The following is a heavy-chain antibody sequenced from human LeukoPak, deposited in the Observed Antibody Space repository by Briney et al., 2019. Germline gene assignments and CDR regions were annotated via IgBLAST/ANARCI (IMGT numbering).Heavy chain of an antibody. CDR2: IYPGESDT. J-gene: IGHJ4*02. CDR3: ARHRGYNYGYSDY. V-gene: IGHV5-51*01. D-gene: IGHD5-18*01. CDR1: GYSFTSYW. Sequence: GESLKISCKGSGYSFTSYWIGWVRQTPGKGLEWMGIIYPGESDTRYSPSFQGQVTISADKSISTAYLQWSSLKASDTAMYYCARHRGYNYGYSDYWGQGTLVTVSS.